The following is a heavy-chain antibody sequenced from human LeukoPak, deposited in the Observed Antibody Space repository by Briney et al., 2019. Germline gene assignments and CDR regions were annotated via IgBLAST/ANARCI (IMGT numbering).Heavy chain of an antibody. V-gene: IGHV1-2*02. CDR3: ARVSGYCSSTSCYGESHWFDP. Sequence: GASVKVSCKASGYTFTGYYMHWVRQAPGQGLEWMGWINPNSGGTNYAQKFQGRVTMTRDTSISTAYMELSRLRSDDTAVYYCARVSGYCSSTSCYGESHWFDPWGQGTLVTVSS. CDR2: INPNSGGT. J-gene: IGHJ5*02. CDR1: GYTFTGYY. D-gene: IGHD2-2*01.